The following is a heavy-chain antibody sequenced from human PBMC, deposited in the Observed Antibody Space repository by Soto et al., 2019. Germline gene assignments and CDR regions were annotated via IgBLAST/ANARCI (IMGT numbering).Heavy chain of an antibody. CDR1: GGSITNYY. CDR2: INYDGYS. Sequence: QVQLQESGPGLVKPSETLSLTCTVSGGSITNYYCSWFRQPPGKGLEWIGYINYDGYSAYNLSLRGRVTLSMYASTTQSSLLLESGTATDTAVYYCARHGFGPLPGLVAVWGPGTTVIVSS. V-gene: IGHV4-59*08. D-gene: IGHD3-10*01. CDR3: ARHGFGPLPGLVAV. J-gene: IGHJ6*02.